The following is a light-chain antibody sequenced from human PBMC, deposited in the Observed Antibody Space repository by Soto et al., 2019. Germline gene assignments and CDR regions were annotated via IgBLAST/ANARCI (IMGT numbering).Light chain of an antibody. CDR2: GAS. J-gene: IGKJ1*01. CDR3: LHDYSYPWT. V-gene: IGKV1-6*01. CDR1: QDIRND. Sequence: AIQMTQLPSALSASVRDRVTITCRASQDIRNDLGWYQQKPGKAPKLLIYGASSLQSGVPSRFSGSGSGTRFTLTISSLQPEDVATYYCLHDYSYPWTFGQGTKVDIK.